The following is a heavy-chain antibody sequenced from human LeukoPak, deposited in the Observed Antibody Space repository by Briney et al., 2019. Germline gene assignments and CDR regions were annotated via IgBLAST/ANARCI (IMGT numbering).Heavy chain of an antibody. CDR3: ARHKSVSCDSFLL. CDR2: VFYSGGA. V-gene: IGHV4-59*08. D-gene: IGHD2-21*01. Sequence: PSETLSLTCTVSGGSITGYFWSCVREPPGEGLEWVGYVFYSGGALYTLSLQSRVTMSSGASTGQCSWVRTCVTAADRTLYYFARHKSVSCDSFLLWGGGAMVTVSS. CDR1: GGSITGYF. J-gene: IGHJ3*01.